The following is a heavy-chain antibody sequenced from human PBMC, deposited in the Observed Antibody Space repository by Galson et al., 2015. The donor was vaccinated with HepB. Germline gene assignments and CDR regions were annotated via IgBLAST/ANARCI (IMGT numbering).Heavy chain of an antibody. CDR1: GFIFSTYA. V-gene: IGHV3-23*01. CDR3: AKGGGDVWSGPFLDP. Sequence: SLRLSCAASGFIFSTYAMSWARQAPGKGLEWVAAISGSGGTTYYADSMKGRFTISSHNSKNTLSLQINILRAEDTAIYYGAKGGGDVWSGPFLDPWGQGTLVTVSS. CDR2: ISGSGGTT. D-gene: IGHD3-3*01. J-gene: IGHJ5*02.